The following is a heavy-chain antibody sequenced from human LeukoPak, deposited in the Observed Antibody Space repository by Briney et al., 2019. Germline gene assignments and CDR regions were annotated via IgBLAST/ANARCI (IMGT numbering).Heavy chain of an antibody. CDR1: GYSFTHYG. Sequence: ASVKVSCKTLGYSFTHYGISWVRQAPGQGLEWLGRINTVNSNPEIEQRFQDRVTVTTDKSTATAYMELKNLTSDDTAVYYCARDRGLVRHTNWLDPWGQGTLVTVSS. D-gene: IGHD3-10*01. J-gene: IGHJ5*02. V-gene: IGHV1-18*01. CDR3: ARDRGLVRHTNWLDP. CDR2: INTVNSNP.